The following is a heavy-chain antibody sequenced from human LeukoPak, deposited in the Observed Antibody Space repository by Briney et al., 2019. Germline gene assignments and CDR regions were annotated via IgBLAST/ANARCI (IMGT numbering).Heavy chain of an antibody. V-gene: IGHV3-48*01. D-gene: IGHD3-10*01. Sequence: GGSLRLSCAASGFTFSSYSMNSVRQAPGKGLEWVSYISSSSSTIYYADSVKVRFTISRDNAKNSLYLQMNSLRAEDTAVYYCARGAEMYYYGSGSFGVYFDYWGQGTLVTVSS. CDR3: ARGAEMYYYGSGSFGVYFDY. CDR2: ISSSSSTI. J-gene: IGHJ4*02. CDR1: GFTFSSYS.